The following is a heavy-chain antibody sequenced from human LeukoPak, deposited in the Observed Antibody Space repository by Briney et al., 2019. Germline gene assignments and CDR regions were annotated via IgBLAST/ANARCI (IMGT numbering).Heavy chain of an antibody. CDR3: AGGGQRWFGELFYYYYYGMDV. V-gene: IGHV3-7*01. D-gene: IGHD3-10*01. CDR1: GFTFSSYW. Sequence: GGSLRLSCAASGFTFSSYWMSWVRQAPGKGLEWVANIKQDGSEKYYVDSVKGRITISRDNAKNSLYLQMNSLRAEDTAVYYCAGGGQRWFGELFYYYYYGMDVWGQGTTVTVSS. CDR2: IKQDGSEK. J-gene: IGHJ6*02.